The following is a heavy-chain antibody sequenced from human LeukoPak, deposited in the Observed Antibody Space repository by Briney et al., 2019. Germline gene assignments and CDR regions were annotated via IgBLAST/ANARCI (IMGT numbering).Heavy chain of an antibody. CDR1: GYSFTSYW. CDR3: ARELVAAATPDYGMDV. J-gene: IGHJ6*02. Sequence: GESLKISCKGSGYSFTSYWIGWVRQMPGKGLGWMGIIYPGDSDTRYSPSFQGQVTISADKSISIAYLQWSSLKASDTAMYYCARELVAAATPDYGMDVWGQGTTVTVSS. V-gene: IGHV5-51*01. CDR2: IYPGDSDT. D-gene: IGHD2-15*01.